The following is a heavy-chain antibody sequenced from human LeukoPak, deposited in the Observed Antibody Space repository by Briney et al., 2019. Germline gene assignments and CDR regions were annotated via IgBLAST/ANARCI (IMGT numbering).Heavy chain of an antibody. Sequence: GGSLRLSCAAYGFTFSSYNMNWVRQAPGKGLEWVSLICSGGNTYYADSVKGRFTISRDDSKNTLYLQMNSLRAEDTAVYYCARRYCSGGTCYFFDYWGQGTLVTVSS. CDR3: ARRYCSGGTCYFFDY. V-gene: IGHV3-53*01. J-gene: IGHJ4*02. D-gene: IGHD2-15*01. CDR2: ICSGGNT. CDR1: GFTFSSYN.